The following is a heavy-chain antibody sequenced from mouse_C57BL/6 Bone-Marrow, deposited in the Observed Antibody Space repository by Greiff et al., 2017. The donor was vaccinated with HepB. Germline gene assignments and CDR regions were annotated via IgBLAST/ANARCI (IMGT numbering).Heavy chain of an antibody. CDR2: IHPNSGST. J-gene: IGHJ3*01. CDR1: GYTFTSYW. Sequence: QVHVKQPGAELVKPGASVKLSCKASGYTFTSYWMHWVKQRPGQGLEWIGMIHPNSGSTNYNEKFKSKATLTVDKSSSTAYMQLSSLTSEDSAVYYCANYYGSSPPWFAYWGQGTLVTVSA. D-gene: IGHD1-1*01. V-gene: IGHV1-64*01. CDR3: ANYYGSSPPWFAY.